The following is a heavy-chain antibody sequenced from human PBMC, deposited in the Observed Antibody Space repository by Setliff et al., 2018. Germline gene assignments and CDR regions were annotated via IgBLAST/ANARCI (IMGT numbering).Heavy chain of an antibody. CDR1: GGSINSYY. CDR3: AKGRASSQWLDP. J-gene: IGHJ5*02. V-gene: IGHV4-59*01. D-gene: IGHD6-6*01. CDR2: IYYSGST. Sequence: SETLSLTCTVSGGSINSYYWSWIRQPPGKGLEWIGYIYYSGSTIYNPSLKSRVTISVDTSKNQFSLRLTSVTAADTAVYYCAKGRASSQWLDPWGQGTLVTVSS.